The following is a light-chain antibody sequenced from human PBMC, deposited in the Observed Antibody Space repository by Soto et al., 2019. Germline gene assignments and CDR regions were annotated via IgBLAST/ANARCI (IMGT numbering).Light chain of an antibody. Sequence: ALPLTQSPSSLSASVGDRVTITCRASQGISSALAWYQQKPGKAPKLLIYDASSLESGVPSRFSGSGSGTDFTLTISSLQPEDFATYYCQQFNSYPPFGPGTKVDIK. CDR1: QGISSA. V-gene: IGKV1-13*02. J-gene: IGKJ3*01. CDR2: DAS. CDR3: QQFNSYPP.